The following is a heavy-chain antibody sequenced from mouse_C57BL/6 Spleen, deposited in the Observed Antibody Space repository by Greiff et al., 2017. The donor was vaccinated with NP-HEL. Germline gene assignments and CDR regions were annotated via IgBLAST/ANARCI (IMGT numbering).Heavy chain of an antibody. J-gene: IGHJ2*01. CDR3: ARWGYGSSYPDY. CDR1: GYTFTSYW. D-gene: IGHD1-1*01. CDR2: IYPGSGST. Sequence: VQLQQPGAELVKPGASVKMSCKASGYTFTSYWITWVKQRPGQGLEWIGDIYPGSGSTNYNEKFKSKATLTVDTSSSTAYMQLSSLTSEDSAVYYCARWGYGSSYPDYWGQGTTLTVSS. V-gene: IGHV1-55*01.